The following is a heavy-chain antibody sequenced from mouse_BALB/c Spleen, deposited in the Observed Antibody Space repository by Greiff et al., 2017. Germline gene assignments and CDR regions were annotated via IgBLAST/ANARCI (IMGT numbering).Heavy chain of an antibody. CDR3: ARSGSRGFAY. J-gene: IGHJ3*01. D-gene: IGHD1-1*01. V-gene: IGHV5-17*02. Sequence: EVMLVESGGGLVQPGGSRKLSCAASGFTFSSFGMHWVRQAPEKGLEWVAYISSGSSTIYYADTVKGRFTISRDNPNNTLFLQMTSLRSEDTAMYYCARSGSRGFAYWGQGTLVTVSA. CDR1: GFTFSSFG. CDR2: ISSGSSTI.